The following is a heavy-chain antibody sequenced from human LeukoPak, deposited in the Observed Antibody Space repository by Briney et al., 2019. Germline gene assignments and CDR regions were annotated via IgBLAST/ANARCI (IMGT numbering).Heavy chain of an antibody. CDR3: ATEAAAASAYNWFDP. Sequence: SVKVSCKASGGTFSSYAISWVLQAPGQGLEWMGRIIPIFGTANYAQKFQGRVTITTDESTSTAYMELSSLRSEDTAVYYCATEAAAASAYNWFDPWGQGTLVTVSS. D-gene: IGHD6-13*01. V-gene: IGHV1-69*05. J-gene: IGHJ5*02. CDR1: GGTFSSYA. CDR2: IIPIFGTA.